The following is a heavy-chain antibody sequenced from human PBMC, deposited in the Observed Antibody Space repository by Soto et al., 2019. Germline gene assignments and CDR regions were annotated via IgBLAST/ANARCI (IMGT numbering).Heavy chain of an antibody. Sequence: PSETLSLTCTVSGGSISSSSYYWGWIRQPPGKGLEWIGSIYYSGSTYYNPSLKSRVTISVDTSKNQFSLKLSSVTAADTAVYYCARPGIASLYDYWGQGTLVTVSS. CDR3: ARPGIASLYDY. J-gene: IGHJ4*02. V-gene: IGHV4-39*01. CDR1: GGSISSSSYY. D-gene: IGHD6-13*01. CDR2: IYYSGST.